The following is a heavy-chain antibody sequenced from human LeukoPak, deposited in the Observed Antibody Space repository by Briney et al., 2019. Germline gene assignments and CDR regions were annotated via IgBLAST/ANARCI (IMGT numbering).Heavy chain of an antibody. CDR1: DYSISNGYY. V-gene: IGHV4-38-2*02. D-gene: IGHD5-18*01. Sequence: SETLSLTCTVSDYSISNGYYWGWIRQPPGKGLEWTGSIYHSGSTYYNPSLKSRVTISVDTSKNQFSLKLSSVTAADTAVYYCAKGSPQLWLGHAFDIWGQGTMVTVSS. CDR3: AKGSPQLWLGHAFDI. CDR2: IYHSGST. J-gene: IGHJ3*02.